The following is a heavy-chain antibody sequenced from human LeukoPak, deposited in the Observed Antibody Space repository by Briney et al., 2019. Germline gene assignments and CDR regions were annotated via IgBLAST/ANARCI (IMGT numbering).Heavy chain of an antibody. CDR2: INPNIGGS. CDR3: ARARIRVVVVAATDDAFDI. V-gene: IGHV1-2*02. D-gene: IGHD2-15*01. CDR1: GYTFTGYA. Sequence: ASVKVSCKASGYTFTGYAVHWVRRAPSQGRAWMGWINPNIGGSNYAQKFQGRVTMTRDTSISAAYMQLTRLRSDETAVYYCARARIRVVVVAATDDAFDIWGQGTMVTVSS. J-gene: IGHJ3*02.